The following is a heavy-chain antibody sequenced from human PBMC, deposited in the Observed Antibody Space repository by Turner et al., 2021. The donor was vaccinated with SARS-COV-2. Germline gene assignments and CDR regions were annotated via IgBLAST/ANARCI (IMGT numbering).Heavy chain of an antibody. CDR2: ISYDGSNK. CDR1: GFTFSSYG. J-gene: IGHJ6*02. D-gene: IGHD5-12*01. CDR3: AKVSPNRGLRPYYYYYGMDV. V-gene: IGHV3-30*18. Sequence: QVQLVESGGGVVEPGRSLRLSCAASGFTFSSYGMHWVRPAPGKGLEWVAVISYDGSNKYYADSVKGRFTLSRDNSKNTLYLQMNSLRAEDTAVYYCAKVSPNRGLRPYYYYYGMDVWGQGTTVTVSS.